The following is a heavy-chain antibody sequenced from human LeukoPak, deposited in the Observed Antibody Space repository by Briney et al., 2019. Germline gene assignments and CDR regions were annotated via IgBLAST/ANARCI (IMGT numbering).Heavy chain of an antibody. CDR3: AGGPTVYGMDV. J-gene: IGHJ6*02. V-gene: IGHV5-51*01. D-gene: IGHD2-15*01. CDR2: IYPGDSHT. CDR1: GYSFTNYW. Sequence: GESLRISFKDSGYSFTNYWIGRVRQIPGQRLEWMGIIYPGDSHTRYSPSFQRQVTISADKSIGTAYLQWSSLKASDTAIYYCAGGPTVYGMDVWGQGTTVTVSS.